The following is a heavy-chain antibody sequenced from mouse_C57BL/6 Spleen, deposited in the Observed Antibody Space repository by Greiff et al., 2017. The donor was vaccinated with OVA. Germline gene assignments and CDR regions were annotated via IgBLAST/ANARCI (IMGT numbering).Heavy chain of an antibody. Sequence: VPLQPPGAELVMPGASVKLSCQASGYTFTSYWMHWVKQRPGQGLEWIGEIDPSVSYTNYNQQFKGKSTLTVDKSSSTAYMQLSSLTSEDSAVYYCVGGRYCFDYWGQGTTLTVSS. CDR1: GYTFTSYW. V-gene: IGHV1-69*01. CDR2: IDPSVSYT. J-gene: IGHJ2*01. CDR3: VGGRYCFDY.